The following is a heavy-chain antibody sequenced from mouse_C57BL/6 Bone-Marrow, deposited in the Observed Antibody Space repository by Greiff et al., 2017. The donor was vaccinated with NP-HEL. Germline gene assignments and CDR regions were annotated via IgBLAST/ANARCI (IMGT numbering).Heavy chain of an antibody. D-gene: IGHD2-1*01. CDR1: GYTFTSYT. CDR3: ASYGNYVGFDY. V-gene: IGHV1-4*01. CDR2: INPSSGYT. Sequence: VQLQQSGAELARPGASVKMSCKASGYTFTSYTMHWVKQRPGQGLEWIGYINPSSGYTKYNQKFKDKATLTADKSSSTAYMQLSSLTSEDSAVYYCASYGNYVGFDYWGQGTTLTVSS. J-gene: IGHJ2*01.